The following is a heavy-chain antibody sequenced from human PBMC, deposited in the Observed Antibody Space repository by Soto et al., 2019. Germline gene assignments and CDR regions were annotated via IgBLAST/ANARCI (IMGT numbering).Heavy chain of an antibody. V-gene: IGHV3-30-3*01. Sequence: GVSLRLSCAASGFTFSSYAMHWVRQAPGKGLEWVAVISHDGSNKYYADSVKGRFTISRDNSKNTLYLQMNSLRAEDTAVYYCASDLTTTVTTPLSDYCGQGTLGTVFS. CDR2: ISHDGSNK. CDR1: GFTFSSYA. J-gene: IGHJ4*02. CDR3: ASDLTTTVTTPLSDY. D-gene: IGHD4-17*01.